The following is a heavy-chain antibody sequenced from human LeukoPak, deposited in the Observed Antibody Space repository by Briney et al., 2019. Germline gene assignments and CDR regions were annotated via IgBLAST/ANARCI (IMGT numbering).Heavy chain of an antibody. Sequence: GGSLRLSSAAFGFTFSNAWMSWVRQAPGKGLEWVGQIKTKTDGGTTESAATVKGRFTISRDDSKNTLYLQMNSLKIEDTAMYYCTTLYGSGNYYWGQGTLVTVSS. D-gene: IGHD3-10*01. J-gene: IGHJ4*02. V-gene: IGHV3-15*01. CDR1: GFTFSNAW. CDR2: IKTKTDGGTT. CDR3: TTLYGSGNYY.